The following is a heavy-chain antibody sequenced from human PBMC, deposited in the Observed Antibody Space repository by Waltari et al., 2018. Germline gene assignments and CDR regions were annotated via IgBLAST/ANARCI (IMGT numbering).Heavy chain of an antibody. J-gene: IGHJ3*02. CDR3: ARLVVAARPFCAFDI. CDR2: INHSGST. D-gene: IGHD6-6*01. CDR1: GGSFSGYY. Sequence: QVQLQQWGAGLLKPSETLSLTCAVYGGSFSGYYWSWIRQPPGKGLEWIGEINHSGSTNYKPSLKSRVTISVDTSKNPFSLKLGSVTAADTAVYYCARLVVAARPFCAFDIWGQGTMVTVSS. V-gene: IGHV4-34*01.